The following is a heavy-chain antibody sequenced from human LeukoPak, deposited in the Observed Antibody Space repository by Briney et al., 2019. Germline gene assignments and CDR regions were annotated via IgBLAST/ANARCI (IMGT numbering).Heavy chain of an antibody. CDR2: ISGSGGST. CDR3: AKGIYCSSTSCYRGNWFDP. D-gene: IGHD2-2*01. Sequence: GGSLRLSCAASGFTFTHYAMSWVRQAPGKGLEWVSAISGSGGSTYYADSVKGRFTISRDNSKNTLYLQMNSLRAEDTAVYYCAKGIYCSSTSCYRGNWFDPWGQGTLVTVSS. V-gene: IGHV3-23*01. J-gene: IGHJ5*02. CDR1: GFTFTHYA.